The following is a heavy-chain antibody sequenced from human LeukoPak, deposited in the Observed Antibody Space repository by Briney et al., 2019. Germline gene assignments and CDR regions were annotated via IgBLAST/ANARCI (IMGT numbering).Heavy chain of an antibody. J-gene: IGHJ6*02. CDR3: ARAPGADSGYDPYYYYYYYGMDV. V-gene: IGHV4-59*01. CDR1: GGSISSYY. Sequence: SETLSLTCTVSGGSISSYYWSWIRQPPGKGLEWIGYIYYSGSTNCNPSLKSRVTISVDTSKNQFSLKLSSVTAADTAVYYCARAPGADSGYDPYYYYYYYGMDVWGQGTTVTVSS. CDR2: IYYSGST. D-gene: IGHD5-12*01.